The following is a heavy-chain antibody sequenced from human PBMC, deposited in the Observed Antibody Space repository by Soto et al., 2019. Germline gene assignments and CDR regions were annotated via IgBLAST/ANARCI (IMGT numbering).Heavy chain of an antibody. D-gene: IGHD3-10*01. Sequence: EVQLLESGGGFVQPGGSLRLSCVASGFTFSTYAMSWVRQAPGKGLEWVSIIGSSGGVTVYADSVKGRFTISRDNSKNTLYLQMNSLTAEDTAVYYCAKHFVNGEIDYWGQGTLVTVSS. CDR2: IGSSGGVT. V-gene: IGHV3-23*01. CDR3: AKHFVNGEIDY. J-gene: IGHJ4*02. CDR1: GFTFSTYA.